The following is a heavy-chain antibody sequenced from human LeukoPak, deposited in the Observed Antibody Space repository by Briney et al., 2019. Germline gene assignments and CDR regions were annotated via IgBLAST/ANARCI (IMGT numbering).Heavy chain of an antibody. J-gene: IGHJ4*02. CDR2: ISSSSSYI. CDR1: GFTFSSYS. D-gene: IGHD6-13*01. CDR3: AREEIAAAGTWYFDY. Sequence: GGSLRLSCAASGFTFSSYSMNWVRQAPGKGLEWVSSISSSSSYIYYADSVKGRFTISRDNAKNSLYLQMNGLRAEDTAVYYRAREEIAAAGTWYFDYWGQGTLVTVSS. V-gene: IGHV3-21*01.